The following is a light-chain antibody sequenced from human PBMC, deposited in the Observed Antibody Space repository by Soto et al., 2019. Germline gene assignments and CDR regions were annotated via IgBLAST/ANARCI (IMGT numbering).Light chain of an antibody. J-gene: IGLJ1*01. CDR2: EVS. CDR3: GSYTSSLYV. CDR1: SSDVGGYNY. Sequence: ALTQPASVSGSPGQSITISCTGTSSDVGGYNYVSWYQQHPGKAPKLMIYEVSNRPSGVSDRFSGSKSGNTASLTISGLQAEDEGDYYCGSYTSSLYVFXTGTKVTVL. V-gene: IGLV2-14*01.